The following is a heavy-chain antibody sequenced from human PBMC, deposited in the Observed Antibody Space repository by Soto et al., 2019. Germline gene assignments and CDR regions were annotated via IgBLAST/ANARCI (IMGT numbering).Heavy chain of an antibody. CDR3: ARGRYGDY. CDR1: GYAFTTYG. J-gene: IGHJ4*02. D-gene: IGHD1-1*01. CDR2: ISAHNGNT. Sequence: QVHLVQSGAEVKKPGASVKVSCQGSGYAFTTYGITWVRQAPGQGLEWMGWISAHNGNTHYAQQLQGRVTVTRDTSASTAYRELRSLRYDDTAVYYCARGRYGDYWGQGALVTVSS. V-gene: IGHV1-18*01.